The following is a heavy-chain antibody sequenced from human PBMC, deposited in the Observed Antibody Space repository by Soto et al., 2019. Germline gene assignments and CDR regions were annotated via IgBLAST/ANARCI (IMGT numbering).Heavy chain of an antibody. Sequence: PSETLSLTCTVSGGSISSYYWSWIRQPPGKGLEWIGYIYYSGSTNYNPSLKSRVTISVDTSKNQFSLKLSSVTAADTAVYYCARTYYDILTGYYQAFDIWGQGTMVTVSS. V-gene: IGHV4-59*08. CDR3: ARTYYDILTGYYQAFDI. CDR2: IYYSGST. CDR1: GGSISSYY. D-gene: IGHD3-9*01. J-gene: IGHJ3*02.